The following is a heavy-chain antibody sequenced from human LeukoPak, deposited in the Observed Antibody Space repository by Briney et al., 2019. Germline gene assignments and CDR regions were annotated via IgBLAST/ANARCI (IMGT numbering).Heavy chain of an antibody. CDR3: ARAYCGGDCSLKS. Sequence: ASVKVSCKASGYTFTGHYMHWVRQAPGQGLEWMGWINPNSGGTNYAQKFQGRVTMTRDTSISTAYMELSRLRSDDTAVYYCARAYCGGDCSLKSWGQGTLVTVSS. D-gene: IGHD2-21*02. CDR1: GYTFTGHY. J-gene: IGHJ5*02. V-gene: IGHV1-2*02. CDR2: INPNSGGT.